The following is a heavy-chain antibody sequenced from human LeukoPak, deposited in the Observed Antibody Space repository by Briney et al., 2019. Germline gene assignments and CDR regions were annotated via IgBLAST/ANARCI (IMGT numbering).Heavy chain of an antibody. D-gene: IGHD6-19*01. CDR2: ISSNGGST. V-gene: IGHV3-64D*09. Sequence: PGGSLRLSCSASGFTFSSYAMNWVRQAPGKGLEYVSAISSNGGSTYYADSVKGRFTISRDNSKNTLYLQVSSLRTEDTAVYYCVSQDSSGWYGGYWGQGTLVTVSS. CDR3: VSQDSSGWYGGY. J-gene: IGHJ4*02. CDR1: GFTFSSYA.